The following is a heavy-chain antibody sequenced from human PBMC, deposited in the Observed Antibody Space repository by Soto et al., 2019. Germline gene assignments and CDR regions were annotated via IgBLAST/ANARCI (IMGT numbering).Heavy chain of an antibody. CDR3: ARDSPPSSKHIVVVTAIRWFDP. Sequence: SETLSLTCAVSGGSISSSNWWSWVRQPPGKGLEWIGEIYHSGSTNYNPSLKSRVTISVDKSKNQFSLKLSSVTAADTAVYYCARDSPPSSKHIVVVTAIRWFDPWGQGTLVTVSS. CDR2: IYHSGST. D-gene: IGHD2-21*02. J-gene: IGHJ5*02. CDR1: GGSISSSNW. V-gene: IGHV4-4*02.